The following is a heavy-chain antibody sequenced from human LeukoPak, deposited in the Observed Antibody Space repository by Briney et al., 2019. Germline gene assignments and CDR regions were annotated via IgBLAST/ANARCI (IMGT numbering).Heavy chain of an antibody. CDR1: GFTFSDYS. J-gene: IGHJ5*02. CDR3: ARGQLWQTGWFDP. Sequence: PGGSLRLSCAASGFTFSDYSMHWVRQAPGKGLEWVSCISSTSSYIYYADSVRGRFTISRDNAKNSLYLQMNSLRAEGTAVYYCARGQLWQTGWFDPWGQGTLVTVSS. D-gene: IGHD5-18*01. CDR2: ISSTSSYI. V-gene: IGHV3-21*01.